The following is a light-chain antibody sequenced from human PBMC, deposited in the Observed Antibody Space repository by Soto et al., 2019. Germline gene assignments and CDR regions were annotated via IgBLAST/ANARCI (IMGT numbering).Light chain of an antibody. CDR3: QQYHSYWT. Sequence: DFQMTQSPSTLSASVGDRVTITCRASQNIRSRLAWFQQEPGKAPKLLIYDASSLESGVPQGFSGSGSGTEFTLTISSLQTDDFSTYYCQQYHSYWTFGQGTKVDIK. J-gene: IGKJ1*01. V-gene: IGKV1-5*01. CDR1: QNIRSR. CDR2: DAS.